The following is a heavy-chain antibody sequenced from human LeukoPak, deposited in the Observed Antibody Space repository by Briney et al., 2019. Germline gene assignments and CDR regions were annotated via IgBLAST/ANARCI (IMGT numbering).Heavy chain of an antibody. CDR1: GFSFSHYA. CDR2: ISYDGNVK. D-gene: IGHD1-26*01. V-gene: IGHV3-30-3*01. CDR3: ARDFSTKYSQDY. Sequence: GGSLRLSCAASGFSFSHYALHWVRQAPGKGLEWLTFISYDGNVKYYADSVKGRFTVPRDDSKITLYLQMHSLRAEDTALYYCARDFSTKYSQDYWGQGTLVTVSS. J-gene: IGHJ4*02.